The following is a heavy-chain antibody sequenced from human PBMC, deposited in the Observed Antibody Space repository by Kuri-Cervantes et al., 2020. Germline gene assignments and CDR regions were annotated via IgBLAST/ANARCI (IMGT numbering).Heavy chain of an antibody. Sequence: LSLTCAASGFTFSNYAMSWVRQAPGKGLEWVSGISASGASTYYADSLKGRFTISRDASKNTLDLQMNSLRAEDTAIYYCARDRGVYSYGLNYWGQGTLVTVSS. J-gene: IGHJ4*02. V-gene: IGHV3-23*01. D-gene: IGHD5-18*01. CDR2: ISASGAST. CDR3: ARDRGVYSYGLNY. CDR1: GFTFSNYA.